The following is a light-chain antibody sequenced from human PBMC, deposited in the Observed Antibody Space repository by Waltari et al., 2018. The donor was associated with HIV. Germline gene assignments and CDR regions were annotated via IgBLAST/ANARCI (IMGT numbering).Light chain of an antibody. Sequence: EIVLTHSPAPLSLSPGERATLSCRASQSVNSYLAWYQQKPGQPPRLLIYEASNRAAGIPARFSGSGSGTDFTLTMSSLEPEDFAVYYCQQRSNWPITFGQGTRLEMK. CDR1: QSVNSY. V-gene: IGKV3-11*01. CDR2: EAS. J-gene: IGKJ5*01. CDR3: QQRSNWPIT.